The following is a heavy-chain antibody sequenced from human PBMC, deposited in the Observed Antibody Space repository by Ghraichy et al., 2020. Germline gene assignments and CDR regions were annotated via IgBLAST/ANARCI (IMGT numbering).Heavy chain of an antibody. J-gene: IGHJ4*02. Sequence: GSLRLSCAASGFTFSSYAMSWVRQAPGKGLEWVSHISGSTGSTYYADSVKGRFTISRDNPKNTLYLQMNSLRAEDTAVYFCAKSFTDRDGYNDFDYWGQGTLVTVSS. D-gene: IGHD5-24*01. CDR2: ISGSTGST. CDR1: GFTFSSYA. V-gene: IGHV3-23*01. CDR3: AKSFTDRDGYNDFDY.